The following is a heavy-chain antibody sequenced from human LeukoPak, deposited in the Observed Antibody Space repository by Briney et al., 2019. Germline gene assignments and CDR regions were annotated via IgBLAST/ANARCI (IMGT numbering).Heavy chain of an antibody. D-gene: IGHD2-8*02. Sequence: ASVKVSCKASGYTFTSYGISWVRQAPGQGLEWMGWISTYNANTNYAQKLQGRVTMTTDTSTSTAYMEVRSLRADDTAVYYCASHRTGNYPHSNFDYWGQGTLVTVSS. CDR1: GYTFTSYG. CDR3: ASHRTGNYPHSNFDY. V-gene: IGHV1-18*01. CDR2: ISTYNANT. J-gene: IGHJ4*02.